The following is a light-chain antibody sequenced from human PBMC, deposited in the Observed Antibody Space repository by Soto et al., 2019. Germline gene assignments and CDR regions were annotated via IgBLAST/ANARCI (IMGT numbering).Light chain of an antibody. J-gene: IGLJ1*01. CDR3: SSYTNTITFYV. Sequence: QCALAQPASMSGSLGQSITISCNRTSRDFGGYNYVSWYQHHPGKAPKVMIYEVSNRPSGVSNRFSGSKSGNTASLTISGLQAEDEADYYCSSYTNTITFYVFGTGTKVTVL. CDR1: SRDFGGYNY. V-gene: IGLV2-14*01. CDR2: EVS.